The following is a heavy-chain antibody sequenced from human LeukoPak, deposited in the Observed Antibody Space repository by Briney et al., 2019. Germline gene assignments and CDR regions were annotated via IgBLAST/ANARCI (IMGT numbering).Heavy chain of an antibody. V-gene: IGHV4-38-2*01. CDR2: IYHSGST. J-gene: IGHJ3*02. D-gene: IGHD6-19*01. CDR1: GYSISSGYY. Sequence: SETLSLTCAVSGYSISSGYYWGGIRPPPGKGLEWIGSIYHSGSTYYNPSLKSRVTISADTSKNQFSLKLSSVTAADTAVYYCARLYSGWYSDAFDIWGQGTMVTVSS. CDR3: ARLYSGWYSDAFDI.